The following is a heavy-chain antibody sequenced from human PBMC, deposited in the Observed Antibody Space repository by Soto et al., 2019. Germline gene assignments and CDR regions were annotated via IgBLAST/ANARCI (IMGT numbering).Heavy chain of an antibody. CDR1: GGSINTNNW. D-gene: IGHD2-2*01. V-gene: IGHV4-4*02. CDR2: VYHSGSS. CDR3: ARAKLCNTLSCPHSFDT. Sequence: QVQLQESGPGLVNASGTLSLTCGVSGGSINTNNWWSWLRQPTGQGLEWIAEVYHSGSSNYNPSLKSRLSISVDTSKNQFSLRLTSVTAADSAVYYCARAKLCNTLSCPHSFDTWGQGTLVSVSS. J-gene: IGHJ4*02.